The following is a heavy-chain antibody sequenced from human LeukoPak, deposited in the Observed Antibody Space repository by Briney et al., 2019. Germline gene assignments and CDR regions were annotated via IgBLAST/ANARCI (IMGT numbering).Heavy chain of an antibody. D-gene: IGHD3-3*01. CDR3: ASHGDDYYFNGLDV. J-gene: IGHJ6*02. Sequence: GGSLRLSCASSGFAFSDYEMNWVRQAPGKGLEWVSYISSGGSTIYYADSVKGRFTISRDNAKNSLYLQMNSLRAEDTAVYYCASHGDDYYFNGLDVWGQGTTVTVSS. V-gene: IGHV3-48*03. CDR2: ISSGGSTI. CDR1: GFAFSDYE.